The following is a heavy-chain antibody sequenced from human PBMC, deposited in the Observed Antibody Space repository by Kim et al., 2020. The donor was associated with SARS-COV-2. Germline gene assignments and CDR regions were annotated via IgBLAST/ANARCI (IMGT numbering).Heavy chain of an antibody. D-gene: IGHD6-13*01. CDR3: ARQGIRGSSWYLGAFDI. J-gene: IGHJ3*02. Sequence: SETLSLTCTVSGGSISSSSYYCGWIRKPPGKGLEWIGSMYYSGSTNYNPSLKSRVTISVDTSKNQFSLKLRSVTAADTAVYYCARQGIRGSSWYLGAFDIWGQGTMVTVSS. V-gene: IGHV4-39*01. CDR1: GGSISSSSYY. CDR2: MYYSGST.